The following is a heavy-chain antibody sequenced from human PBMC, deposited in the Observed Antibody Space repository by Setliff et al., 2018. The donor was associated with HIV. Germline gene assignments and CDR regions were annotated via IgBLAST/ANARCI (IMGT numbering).Heavy chain of an antibody. J-gene: IGHJ4*02. V-gene: IGHV4-31*03. CDR3: AGFSYNFWVYRFDH. Sequence: PSETLSLTCSVSGCSTTSGGYYWSWIRQHPGKGLEYIGYIYYSGSTYYNPSLKSRVTMSIDTSTQQFFLNVTSVTAADTAVYYCAGFSYNFWVYRFDHWGQGALVTVSS. CDR1: GCSTTSGGYY. D-gene: IGHD3-3*01. CDR2: IYYSGST.